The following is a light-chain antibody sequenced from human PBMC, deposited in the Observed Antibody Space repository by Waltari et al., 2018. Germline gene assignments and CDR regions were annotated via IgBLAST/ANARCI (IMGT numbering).Light chain of an antibody. Sequence: QSVLTQPRSVSGSRGQSVTISCTGNKSDVGAYDSVSWYQHHPGKVPKLMIYDVRRRPPGVPPRFSGSKSGNSASLTISGLQTEDEADYYCCSYAGNYIMIFGGGTKVTVL. J-gene: IGLJ2*01. V-gene: IGLV2-11*01. CDR2: DVR. CDR3: CSYAGNYIMI. CDR1: KSDVGAYDS.